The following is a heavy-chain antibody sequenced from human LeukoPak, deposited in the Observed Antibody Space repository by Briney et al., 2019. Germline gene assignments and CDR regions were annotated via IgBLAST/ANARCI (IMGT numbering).Heavy chain of an antibody. D-gene: IGHD6-19*01. Sequence: PGGSLRLSCAASGFSFNSYAMSWVRQAPGKGLEWVSAISGSGGRTYYADSVKGRFTISRDNAKNSLYLQMNSLRAEDVALYYCTRSTGWYNYFDYWGQGALVTVSS. CDR3: TRSTGWYNYFDY. CDR2: ISGSGGRT. V-gene: IGHV3-23*01. CDR1: GFSFNSYA. J-gene: IGHJ4*02.